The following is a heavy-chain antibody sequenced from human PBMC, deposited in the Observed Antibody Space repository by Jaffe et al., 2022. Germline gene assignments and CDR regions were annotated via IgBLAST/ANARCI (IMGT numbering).Heavy chain of an antibody. J-gene: IGHJ5*02. V-gene: IGHV4-39*01. CDR2: VYYTGST. D-gene: IGHD3-3*01. CDR3: ARHPQIFGADTYNWFDP. Sequence: QLQLQESGPGLVKPSETLSLTCTVSGGSISSNSDYWGWIRQPPGKGLEWIASVYYTGSTYYKPSLRSRVTLSVDASKNQFSLKLTSVTAADTAIYYCARHPQIFGADTYNWFDPWGQGTLVTVSS. CDR1: GGSISSNSDY.